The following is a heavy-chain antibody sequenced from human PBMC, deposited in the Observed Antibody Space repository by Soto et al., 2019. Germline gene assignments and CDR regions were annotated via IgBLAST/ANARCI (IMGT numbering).Heavy chain of an antibody. D-gene: IGHD4-17*01. V-gene: IGHV3-30*18. Sequence: QVQLVESGGGVVQPGRSLRLSCAASGFTFSSYGMHWVRQAPGKGLEWVAVISYDGSNKYYADSVKGRFTISRDNSKNTLYLQMNSLRGEDKVVYYCAKDYGGGVYYFDYWGQGTLVTVSS. CDR3: AKDYGGGVYYFDY. J-gene: IGHJ4*02. CDR2: ISYDGSNK. CDR1: GFTFSSYG.